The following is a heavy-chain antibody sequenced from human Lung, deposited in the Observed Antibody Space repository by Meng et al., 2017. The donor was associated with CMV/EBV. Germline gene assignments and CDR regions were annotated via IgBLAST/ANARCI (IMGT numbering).Heavy chain of an antibody. D-gene: IGHD3-16*02. CDR3: ARDRQHCALGRFYGLDV. V-gene: IGHV4-30-4*08. Sequence: SETXSLXXNVSGVSITTEENFWTWIRQAPGKGLEWIGLITYSGTAYYNSALKSRVTISSDTSTNQFSLNLKSVTAADTAVYYCARDRQHCALGRFYGLDVWGRGXPVTVSS. J-gene: IGHJ6*02. CDR2: ITYSGTA. CDR1: GVSITTEENF.